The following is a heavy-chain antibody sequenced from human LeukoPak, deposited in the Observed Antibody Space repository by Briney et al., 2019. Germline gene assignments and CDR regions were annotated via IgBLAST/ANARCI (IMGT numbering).Heavy chain of an antibody. D-gene: IGHD3-16*02. CDR2: ISYDGSQK. J-gene: IGHJ4*02. Sequence: GGSLRLSCAASGFTFSSYAMHWVRQAPGKGLEWVAVISYDGSQKYYADSVKGRFTIYRDNSKNTLHLQMNSLRAEDTAVYYCAKDVIDGYLDYWGQGTLVTVSS. CDR3: AKDVIDGYLDY. CDR1: GFTFSSYA. V-gene: IGHV3-30*04.